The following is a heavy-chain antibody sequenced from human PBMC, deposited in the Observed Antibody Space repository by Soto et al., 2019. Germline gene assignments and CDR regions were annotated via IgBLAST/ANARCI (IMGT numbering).Heavy chain of an antibody. Sequence: SETLSLTCTVSGGSISSGAYSWSWIRQPPGKGLEWIGYIYYSGSTNYNPSLRSRLTISVDTSKNQFSLRLSSVTAADTAVYYCVRANYFDYWGQGTLVTVSS. V-gene: IGHV4-61*08. CDR3: VRANYFDY. CDR2: IYYSGST. J-gene: IGHJ4*02. CDR1: GGSISSGAYS.